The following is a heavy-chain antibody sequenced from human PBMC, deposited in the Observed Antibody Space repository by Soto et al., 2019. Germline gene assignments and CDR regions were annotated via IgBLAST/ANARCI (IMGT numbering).Heavy chain of an antibody. CDR1: GFTFSHAW. Sequence: GGSLRLSCAASGFTFSHAWMSWVRQAPGKGLEWVGRIKSRADGGTKDYGAPVRGRITISRDDADIMLYLQMNSLKTADTSVYYWTVVKRWAEYSTSGYRFGPWGAGTRVTVAS. CDR3: TVVKRWAEYSTSGYRFGP. D-gene: IGHD6-6*01. V-gene: IGHV3-15*01. J-gene: IGHJ5*02. CDR2: IKSRADGGTK.